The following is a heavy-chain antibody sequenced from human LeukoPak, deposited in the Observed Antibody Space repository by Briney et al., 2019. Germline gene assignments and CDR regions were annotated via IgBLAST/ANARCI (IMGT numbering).Heavy chain of an antibody. D-gene: IGHD6-19*01. Sequence: PGGSLRLSCAASGFTVSSNYMSWVRQAPGKGLEWVSVIYSGGSTYYADSVKGRFTISRDNSKNTLYLQMNSLRAEDTAVYYCARDRGWYGRLDDYYGMDVWGQGTTVTVSS. V-gene: IGHV3-66*01. CDR3: ARDRGWYGRLDDYYGMDV. CDR2: IYSGGST. J-gene: IGHJ6*02. CDR1: GFTVSSNY.